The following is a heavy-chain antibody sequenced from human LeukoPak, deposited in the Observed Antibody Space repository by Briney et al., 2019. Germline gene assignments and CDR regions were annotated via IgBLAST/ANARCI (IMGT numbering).Heavy chain of an antibody. CDR3: SRENGAFSPFGY. J-gene: IGHJ4*02. CDR2: ISLTGLT. Sequence: SGTLSLTCGVSGGSISNSNWWSLVRPPPRQGLEWIGVISLTGLTHYNPSLESRVTVSLDKSKNQLSLNLTSVTAADAAVYYCSRENGAFSPFGYWGQGTLVTVLS. D-gene: IGHD2-8*01. CDR1: GGSISNSNW. V-gene: IGHV4-4*02.